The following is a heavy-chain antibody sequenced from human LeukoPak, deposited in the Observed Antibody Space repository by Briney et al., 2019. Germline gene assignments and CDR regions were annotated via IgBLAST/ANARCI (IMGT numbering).Heavy chain of an antibody. J-gene: IGHJ4*02. Sequence: PGGSLRLSCAASGFTFSTFWMHWVRQAPGKELVWVSRITSDGSVTSYADSVKGRFTISRDNAKNTVYLQMNSLRAEDTAVYYCASFACSSGTCYDYFDYWGQGNLVTVSS. V-gene: IGHV3-74*01. CDR3: ASFACSSGTCYDYFDY. D-gene: IGHD2-15*01. CDR2: ITSDGSVT. CDR1: GFTFSTFW.